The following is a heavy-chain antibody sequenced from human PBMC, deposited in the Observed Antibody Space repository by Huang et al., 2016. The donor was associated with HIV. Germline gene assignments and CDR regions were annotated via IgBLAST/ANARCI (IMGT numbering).Heavy chain of an antibody. V-gene: IGHV1-24*01. Sequence: QVQLVQSGAEVKKPGASVKVSCKVSGYTLPELSMDWVRQAPGKGLAWMGGFDPEEGETIYAQKCQGRVTMTDDTSTDAAYMGLSSLRSEDTAVYYCATVYRRFRNHDSGDYYFDYWDQGTLVTVSS. CDR2: FDPEEGET. CDR3: ATVYRRFRNHDSGDYYFDY. CDR1: GYTLPELS. J-gene: IGHJ4*02. D-gene: IGHD3-22*01.